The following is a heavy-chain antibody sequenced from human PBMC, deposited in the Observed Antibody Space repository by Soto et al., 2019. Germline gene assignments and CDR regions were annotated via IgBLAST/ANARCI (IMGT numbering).Heavy chain of an antibody. CDR1: GYTFTSYD. D-gene: IGHD3-22*01. Sequence: GASVKVSCKASGYTFTSYDINWVRQATGQGLEWMGWMNPNSGNTGYAQKFQGRVTMTRNTSISTAYMELRSLRSDDTAVYYCARITIVVVPRDYYYGMDVWGQGTTVTVSS. V-gene: IGHV1-8*01. CDR3: ARITIVVVPRDYYYGMDV. J-gene: IGHJ6*02. CDR2: MNPNSGNT.